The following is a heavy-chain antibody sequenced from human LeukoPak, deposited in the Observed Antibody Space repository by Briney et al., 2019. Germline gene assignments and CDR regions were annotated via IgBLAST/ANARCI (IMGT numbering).Heavy chain of an antibody. J-gene: IGHJ4*02. CDR1: GFTFTTYW. CDR3: AKVAKYYYGSETYYFFEH. Sequence: GGSLRLSCAASGFTFTTYWMSWVRQAPGKGLEWVSNINEDGCDKYFVDSVKGRFTISRDNAKNSLYLQMNSLRVEDTAVYYCAKVAKYYYGSETYYFFEHWGQGTPVAASS. D-gene: IGHD3-10*01. CDR2: INEDGCDK. V-gene: IGHV3-7*01.